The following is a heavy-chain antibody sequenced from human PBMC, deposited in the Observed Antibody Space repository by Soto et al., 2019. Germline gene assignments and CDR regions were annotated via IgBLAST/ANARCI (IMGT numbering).Heavy chain of an antibody. CDR1: GFTVSNNY. CDR3: ARYYEYSGGTSGGMYV. D-gene: IGHD6-25*01. CDR2: IYRGDST. V-gene: IGHV3-53*01. Sequence: DVQVVESGGGLIQPGGSLRLSCAASGFTVSNNYMSWVRQGPGQGLEWVSTIYRGDSTYYADSVKGRFTISRDNSKNTQYLLMNRLRTEDTAVYYCARYYEYSGGTSGGMYVCGQGTTVTVSS. J-gene: IGHJ6*02.